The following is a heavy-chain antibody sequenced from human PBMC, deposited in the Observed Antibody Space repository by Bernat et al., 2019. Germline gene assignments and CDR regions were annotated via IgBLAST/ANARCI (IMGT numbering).Heavy chain of an antibody. CDR1: GGSFSGHY. D-gene: IGHD2-2*01. Sequence: QVQLQQWGAGLLKPSETLSLTCAVYGGSFSGHYWSWIRQSPGKGLEWLGEINHSGSTNYNSSLKSRVTISVDTSKNQFSLRLTSLTAADTAVYYCAGGCTNCYRYFDSWGQGTLVTVSS. J-gene: IGHJ4*02. CDR3: AGGCTNCYRYFDS. V-gene: IGHV4-34*01. CDR2: INHSGST.